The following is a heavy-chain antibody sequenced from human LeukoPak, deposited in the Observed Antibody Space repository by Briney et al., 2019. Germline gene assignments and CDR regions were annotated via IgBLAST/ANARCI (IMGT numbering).Heavy chain of an antibody. CDR3: AREPGTAATNHYYYGMDG. Sequence: GGSLRLSCAASGFTFSTYWMHWVRQAPGKGVVWVSRINSDGSSTSYADSVKGRFTISRDNAKNTLYLQMNSLRAEDTAVYYCAREPGTAATNHYYYGMDGWGQGTTVTVSS. CDR1: GFTFSTYW. V-gene: IGHV3-74*01. J-gene: IGHJ6*02. CDR2: INSDGSST. D-gene: IGHD2-21*02.